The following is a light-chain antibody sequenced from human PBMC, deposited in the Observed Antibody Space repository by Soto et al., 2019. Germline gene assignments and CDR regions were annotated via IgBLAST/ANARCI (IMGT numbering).Light chain of an antibody. Sequence: EMVMTQSPGTLSVSPGESATLSCRASQSVGSNLAWYQQMPGQAPRLLIYDASIRATGIPARFSGSGSGTEFTLTISSLQSEDFAVYYCQQYDSSPLTVGGGTKVDIK. CDR2: DAS. CDR1: QSVGSN. CDR3: QQYDSSPLT. V-gene: IGKV3-15*01. J-gene: IGKJ4*01.